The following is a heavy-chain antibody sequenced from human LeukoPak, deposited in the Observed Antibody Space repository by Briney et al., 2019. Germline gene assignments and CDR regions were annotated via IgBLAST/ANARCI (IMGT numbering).Heavy chain of an antibody. CDR2: VHLSGAS. J-gene: IGHJ4*02. CDR3: ARESGAFSPFGF. D-gene: IGHD1-26*01. V-gene: IGHV4-4*02. Sequence: PSGTLSLTCAVSGGSILSTNWWSWVRQPPGKGLEWIGEVHLSGASNYNPSLKSRVSMSIDKSRTHLSLQLTSVPAADTAIYYCARESGAFSPFGFWGQGTLVTVSS. CDR1: GGSILSTNW.